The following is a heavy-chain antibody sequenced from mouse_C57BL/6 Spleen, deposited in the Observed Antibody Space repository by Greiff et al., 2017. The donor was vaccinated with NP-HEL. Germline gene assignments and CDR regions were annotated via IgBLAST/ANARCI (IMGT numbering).Heavy chain of an antibody. CDR1: GYTFTSYT. CDR2: INPSSGYT. J-gene: IGHJ4*01. D-gene: IGHD2-1*01. V-gene: IGHV1-4*01. CDR3: ARQDLLGYAMDY. Sequence: QVQLQQSGAELARPGASVKMSCKASGYTFTSYTMHWVKQRPGQGLEWIGYINPSSGYTKYNQKVKDKATLTADKSSSTAYMQLSSLTSEDSAVYYCARQDLLGYAMDYWGQGTSVTVSS.